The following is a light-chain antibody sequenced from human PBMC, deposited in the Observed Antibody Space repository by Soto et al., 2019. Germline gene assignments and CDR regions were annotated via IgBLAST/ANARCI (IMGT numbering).Light chain of an antibody. Sequence: EILLTQSPDTLSLSPGERATLSCRAAQSVGTRLAWYQHKTGQAPRLLISGASSRATGIPDRFTGSGSETSFTLTISRLEPEDFALYYCQHYQSGHPITFGQGTRLRLN. J-gene: IGKJ5*01. CDR2: GAS. V-gene: IGKV3-20*01. CDR1: QSVGTRL. CDR3: QHYQSGHPIT.